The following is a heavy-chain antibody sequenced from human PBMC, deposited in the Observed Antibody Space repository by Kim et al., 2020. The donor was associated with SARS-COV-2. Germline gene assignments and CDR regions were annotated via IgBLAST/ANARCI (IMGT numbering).Heavy chain of an antibody. J-gene: IGHJ6*02. D-gene: IGHD1-1*01. CDR2: INPSGGST. V-gene: IGHV1-46*01. Sequence: ASVKVSCKASGYTFTSYYMHWVRQAPGQGLEWMGIINPSGGSTSYAQKFQGRVXMTRXTSTSTVYMELSXXXSEDTAVYYCARXXXXXXXYRTNNADYGMXXWGQXXXVTVSS. CDR1: GYTFTSYY. CDR3: ARXXXXXXXYRTNNADYGMXX.